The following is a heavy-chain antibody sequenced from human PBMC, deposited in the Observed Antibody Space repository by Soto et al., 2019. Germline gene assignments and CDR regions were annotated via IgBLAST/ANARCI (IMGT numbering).Heavy chain of an antibody. J-gene: IGHJ5*02. CDR2: IYYSGST. CDR1: GGSISSYY. CDR3: ARAKAPLYSSSWYWFDP. Sequence: QVQLQESGPGLVKPSETLSLTCTVSGGSISSYYWSWIRQPPGKGLEWIGYIYYSGSTNYNPSLKSRATISADTSKTQFSLKLSSVTAADTAVYYCARAKAPLYSSSWYWFDPWGQGTLVTVSS. D-gene: IGHD6-13*01. V-gene: IGHV4-59*08.